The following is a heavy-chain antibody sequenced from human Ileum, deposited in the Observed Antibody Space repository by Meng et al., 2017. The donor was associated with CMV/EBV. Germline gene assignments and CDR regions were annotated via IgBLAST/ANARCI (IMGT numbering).Heavy chain of an antibody. CDR1: EFIFSSYE. CDR3: ARSRNARVRYYDIPSV. CDR2: IGESGRN. Sequence: GESLKISCAASEFIFSSYEMNWVGQAPAKGLASVSGIGESGRNTDSVKGRLTISRDNAENSLYLQMDSLGVDDTAVYYCARSRNARVRYYDIPSVWGPGTTVTVSS. V-gene: IGHV3-48*03. J-gene: IGHJ6*02. D-gene: IGHD3-9*01.